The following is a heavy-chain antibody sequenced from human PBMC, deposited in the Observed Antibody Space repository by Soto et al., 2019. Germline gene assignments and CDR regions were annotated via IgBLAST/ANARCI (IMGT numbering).Heavy chain of an antibody. CDR1: GGSFSGYY. CDR3: ARLPLYSSSFYYYYGMDV. V-gene: IGHV4-34*01. Sequence: SETLSLTCAVYGGSFSGYYWSWIRQPPGKGLEWVGAINHSGSTTYNPSLMSRVTISVDTSKNQFSLKLRSVSAADTAVYYCARLPLYSSSFYYYYGMDVWGQGTTVT. D-gene: IGHD6-6*01. CDR2: INHSGST. J-gene: IGHJ6*02.